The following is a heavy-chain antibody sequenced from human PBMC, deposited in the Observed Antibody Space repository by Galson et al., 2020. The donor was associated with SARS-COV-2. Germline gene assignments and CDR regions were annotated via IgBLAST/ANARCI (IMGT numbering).Heavy chain of an antibody. Sequence: ASVKVSCKASGYTFTSYAMHWVRQAPGQRLEWMGWINAGNGNTKYSQKFQGRVTITRDTSASTAYMELSSPRSEDTAVYYCARDWEAYSSSWYLVYWGQGTLVTVSS. CDR1: GYTFTSYA. CDR3: ARDWEAYSSSWYLVY. V-gene: IGHV1-3*01. CDR2: INAGNGNT. J-gene: IGHJ4*02. D-gene: IGHD6-13*01.